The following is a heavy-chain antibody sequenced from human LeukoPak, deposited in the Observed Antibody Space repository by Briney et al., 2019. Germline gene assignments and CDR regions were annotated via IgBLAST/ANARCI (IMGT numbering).Heavy chain of an antibody. CDR1: GGSISSYY. V-gene: IGHV4-4*07. D-gene: IGHD5-12*01. J-gene: IGHJ4*02. CDR2: IYNSGST. CDR3: ARAEFSGYDPPSFDY. Sequence: SETLSLTCTVSGGSISSYYWSWIRQPAGKGLDWIGRIYNSGSTNYNPSLKSRVTMSVDTSKNQFSLKLSSVTAADTAVYYCARAEFSGYDPPSFDYWGQGTLVTVSS.